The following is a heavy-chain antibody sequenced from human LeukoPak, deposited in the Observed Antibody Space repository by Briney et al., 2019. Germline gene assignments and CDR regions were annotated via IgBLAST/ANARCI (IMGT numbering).Heavy chain of an antibody. CDR1: GGSISSSSYY. J-gene: IGHJ3*02. CDR2: IYYSGST. D-gene: IGHD3-22*01. Sequence: SETLSLTCTVSGGSISSSSYYWGWIRQPPGKGLEWIGSIYYSGSTYYNPSLKSRVTISVDTSKNQFSLKLSSVTAADTAVYYCARDSSGYHEAAFDIWGQGAMVTVSS. V-gene: IGHV4-39*07. CDR3: ARDSSGYHEAAFDI.